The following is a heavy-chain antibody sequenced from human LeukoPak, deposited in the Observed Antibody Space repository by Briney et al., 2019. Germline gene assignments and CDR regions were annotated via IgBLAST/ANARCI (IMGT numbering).Heavy chain of an antibody. CDR3: ARHETYYDILTGYSVGGWFDP. CDR2: IYYSGST. CDR1: GGSISSYY. Sequence: SETLSLTCTVSGGSISSYYWSWIRQPPGKGLEWIGYIYYSGSTNFNPSLKSRVTISVDTSKNQFSLKLSSVTAADTAVYYCARHETYYDILTGYSVGGWFDPWGQGTLVTVSS. D-gene: IGHD3-9*01. V-gene: IGHV4-59*08. J-gene: IGHJ5*02.